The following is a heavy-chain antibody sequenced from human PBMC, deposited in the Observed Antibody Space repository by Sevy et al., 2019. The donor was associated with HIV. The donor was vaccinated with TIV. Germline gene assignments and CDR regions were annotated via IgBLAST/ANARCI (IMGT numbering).Heavy chain of an antibody. V-gene: IGHV3-21*01. CDR1: GFTFSSYSLSSYS. J-gene: IGHJ6*02. CDR3: ARDRGVGTSSYGMDV. D-gene: IGHD1-26*01. CDR2: ISSGSSYI. Sequence: GGSLRLSCAASGFTFSSYSLSSYSMNWVRQAPGKGLEWVSSISSGSSYIFYADSVKGRFTISRDNAKNSLYLQMNSLRAEDTAVYYWARDRGVGTSSYGMDVWGQGTTVTVSS.